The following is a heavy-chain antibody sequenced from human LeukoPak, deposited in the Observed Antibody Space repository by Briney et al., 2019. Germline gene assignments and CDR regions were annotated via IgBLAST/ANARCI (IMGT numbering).Heavy chain of an antibody. CDR3: AKKRRPGDTAMVPTFDY. D-gene: IGHD5-18*01. V-gene: IGHV3-23*01. CDR2: ISGSGGST. J-gene: IGHJ4*02. Sequence: PGGSLRLSCAASGFTFSSYAMSWVRQAPGKGLEWVSAISGSGGSTYYADSVKGRFTISRDNSKNTLYLQMNSLRAEDTAVYYCAKKRRPGDTAMVPTFDYWGQGTLVTASS. CDR1: GFTFSSYA.